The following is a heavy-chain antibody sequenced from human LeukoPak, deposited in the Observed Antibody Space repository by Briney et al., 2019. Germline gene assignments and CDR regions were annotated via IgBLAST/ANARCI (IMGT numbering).Heavy chain of an antibody. D-gene: IGHD6-13*01. CDR2: IKQDGSEK. J-gene: IGHJ3*02. V-gene: IGHV3-7*01. Sequence: PGGSLSLSCAASGFTFSSYWMSWVRQAPGKGLEWVANIKQDGSEKYYVDSVKGRFTISRDNAKNSLYLQMNSLRAEDTAVYYCARVSTPFIAAEAAFDIWGQGTMVTVSS. CDR3: ARVSTPFIAAEAAFDI. CDR1: GFTFSSYW.